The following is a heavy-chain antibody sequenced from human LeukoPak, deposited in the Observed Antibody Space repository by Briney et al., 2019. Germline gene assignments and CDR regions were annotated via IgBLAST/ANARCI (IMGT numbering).Heavy chain of an antibody. D-gene: IGHD1-26*01. CDR3: VRGSGWSGSQFGDPFEV. CDR1: GFTFRNYD. V-gene: IGHV3-48*03. CDR2: IRSSGVTGTLI. Sequence: PGGSLRLSCAASGFTFRNYDMNWVRQPPGRGLEWLSCIRSSGVTGTLIYDADSVKGRFTVSRDNAGNTLYLQMGSLRAEDTAVYYCVRGSGWSGSQFGDPFEVWGQGTTVIVSS. J-gene: IGHJ3*01.